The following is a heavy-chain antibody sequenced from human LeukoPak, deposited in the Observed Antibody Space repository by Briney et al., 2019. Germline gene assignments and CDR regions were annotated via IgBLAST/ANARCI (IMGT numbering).Heavy chain of an antibody. D-gene: IGHD1-26*01. CDR1: GFPYSSYR. CDR3: ASGGPTSGTFSY. Sequence: GGSLRLSCAAIGFPYSSYRMYCVRQTPDKGLQWVAYLRKDATYSNYADSVRGRFTISRDNSKITLDLQMSSLRVEDTAVYYCASGGPTSGTFSYWGQGTLVTVSS. CDR2: LRKDATYS. J-gene: IGHJ4*02. V-gene: IGHV3-30*02.